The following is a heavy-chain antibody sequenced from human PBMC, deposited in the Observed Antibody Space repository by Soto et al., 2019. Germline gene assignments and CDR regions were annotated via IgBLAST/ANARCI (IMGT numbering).Heavy chain of an antibody. CDR3: ARGMGQPLDY. V-gene: IGHV1-18*01. Sequence: ASGKVSCRASGYTFTSYVIGCVRQAPGQGLEWMGWISTYNGNTNYAQKLQGRVTMTTDTSTSTAYMELRSLRSDDTAVYYCARGMGQPLDYWGQGTLVTVSS. J-gene: IGHJ4*02. CDR1: GYTFTSYV. CDR2: ISTYNGNT. D-gene: IGHD3-16*01.